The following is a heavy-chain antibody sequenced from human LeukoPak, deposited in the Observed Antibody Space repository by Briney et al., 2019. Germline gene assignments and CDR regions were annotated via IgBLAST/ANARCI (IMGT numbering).Heavy chain of an antibody. J-gene: IGHJ1*01. Sequence: SETLSLTCTVSGGSITGYYWSWIRQPPGKGLEWIGYIYYRGSTNYSPFLKSRVTISVDTSKNQFSLNLSSVTAADTAVYYCARVVYNSSGYVYFQHWGQGTLVTVSS. CDR3: ARVVYNSSGYVYFQH. CDR1: GGSITGYY. D-gene: IGHD3-22*01. V-gene: IGHV4-59*01. CDR2: IYYRGST.